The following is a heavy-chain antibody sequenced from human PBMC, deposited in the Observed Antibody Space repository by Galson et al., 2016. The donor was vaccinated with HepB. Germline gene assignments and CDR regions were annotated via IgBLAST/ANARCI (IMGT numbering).Heavy chain of an antibody. D-gene: IGHD5-24*01. J-gene: IGHJ4*02. CDR3: ARRMATITSFDY. CDR2: ISWNSGRI. V-gene: IGHV3-9*01. Sequence: SLRLSCAASGFTFDDYGMHWVRQAPGKGLEWVSSISWNSGRIAYADSVKGRFTISRDNAKNTLYLQMNSLRAEDTAVYYCARRMATITSFDYWGQGTPVTVSS. CDR1: GFTFDDYG.